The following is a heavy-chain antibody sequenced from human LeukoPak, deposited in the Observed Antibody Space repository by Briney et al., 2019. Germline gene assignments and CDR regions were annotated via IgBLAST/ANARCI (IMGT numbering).Heavy chain of an antibody. CDR3: AKGRYSNVRLDY. Sequence: GGSLRLSCAASGFTFSSYGMHWVRQAPGKGLEWVAFIRYDGSNKYYADSVKGRFTISRDNSKNTLYLQMNSLRAEDTAVYYCAKGRYSNVRLDYWGQGTQVTVDS. CDR2: IRYDGSNK. V-gene: IGHV3-30*02. J-gene: IGHJ4*02. D-gene: IGHD4-11*01. CDR1: GFTFSSYG.